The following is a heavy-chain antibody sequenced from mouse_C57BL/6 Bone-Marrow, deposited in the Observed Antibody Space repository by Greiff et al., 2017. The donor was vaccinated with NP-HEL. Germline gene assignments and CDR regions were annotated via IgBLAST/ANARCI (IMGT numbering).Heavy chain of an antibody. CDR3: AGLYYFDY. CDR2: IHPNSGST. Sequence: VKLKQPGAELVKPGASVKLSCKASGYTFTSYWMHWVKQRPGQGLEWIGMIHPNSGSTNYNEKFKSKATLTVDKSSSTAYMQLSSLTSEDSAVYYCAGLYYFDYWGQGTTLTVSS. J-gene: IGHJ2*01. CDR1: GYTFTSYW. D-gene: IGHD3-1*01. V-gene: IGHV1-64*01.